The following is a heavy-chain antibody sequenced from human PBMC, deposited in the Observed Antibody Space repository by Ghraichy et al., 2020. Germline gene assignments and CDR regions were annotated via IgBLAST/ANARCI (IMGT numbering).Heavy chain of an antibody. CDR3: ARDVNWLGVGARFDY. D-gene: IGHD1-26*01. CDR1: GFTFSSYA. V-gene: IGHV3-30-3*01. Sequence: GGSLRLSCAASGFTFSSYAMHWFRQAPGKGLEWLAAILYDGSNKFYADSVKGRFTISRDNSETPLSLQMTSLIPEDTAVYYGARDVNWLGVGARFDYWGQGALVTVSA. J-gene: IGHJ4*02. CDR2: ILYDGSNK.